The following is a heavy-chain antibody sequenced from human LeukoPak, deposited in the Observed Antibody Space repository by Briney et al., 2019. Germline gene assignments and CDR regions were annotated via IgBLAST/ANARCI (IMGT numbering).Heavy chain of an antibody. D-gene: IGHD2-2*01. CDR2: ISGSGGST. V-gene: IGHV3-23*01. CDR3: AKAYGQYQLLPY. Sequence: PGGSRRLSCAASGFTFSSYAMSWVRQAPGKGLEWVSAISGSGGSTYYADSVKGRFTISRDNSKNTLYLQMNSLRAEDTAVYYCAKAYGQYQLLPYWGQGTLVTVSS. J-gene: IGHJ4*02. CDR1: GFTFSSYA.